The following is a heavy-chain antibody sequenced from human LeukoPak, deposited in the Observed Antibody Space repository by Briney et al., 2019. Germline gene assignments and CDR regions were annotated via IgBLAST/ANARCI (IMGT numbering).Heavy chain of an antibody. J-gene: IGHJ4*02. CDR3: ATARDKYGSGSYCDY. D-gene: IGHD3-10*01. CDR1: GFTVSSNY. CDR2: IYSGGST. V-gene: IGHV3-66*02. Sequence: GGSLRLSCAASGFTVSSNYMSWVRQAPGKGLDWVSVIYSGGSTYYADSVKGRFTISRDNSKNTLYLQMNSLRAEDTAVYYCATARDKYGSGSYCDYWGQGTLVTVSS.